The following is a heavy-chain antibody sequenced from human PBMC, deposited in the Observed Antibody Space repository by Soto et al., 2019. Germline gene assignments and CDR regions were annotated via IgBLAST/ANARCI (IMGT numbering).Heavy chain of an antibody. CDR3: ARGSRSCYHMGWFDP. D-gene: IGHD2-15*01. CDR1: GDSVSTNSAA. Sequence: SQTLSLTCAISGDSVSTNSAAWNWIRQSPSRGLEWLGRTYYRSKWYSVSAVSVKSRATIKPDTSKSQFSLQLNSVTPEDSAVYYCARGSRSCYHMGWFDPWGQGTLVTVSS. J-gene: IGHJ5*02. V-gene: IGHV6-1*01. CDR2: TYYRSKWYS.